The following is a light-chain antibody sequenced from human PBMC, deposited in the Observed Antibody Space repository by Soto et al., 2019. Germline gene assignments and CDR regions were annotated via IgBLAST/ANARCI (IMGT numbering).Light chain of an antibody. CDR3: QQFDDSVT. J-gene: IGKJ5*01. V-gene: IGKV3-20*01. Sequence: EIVLTQSQGTMSLSPGERATLSCRASHSVSRTYLAWYQQKPGQAPRLLIYGASDRATGTPDRFSGSGSGTDFTLTISRLEPEDSAVYYCQQFDDSVTFGQGTRLEI. CDR2: GAS. CDR1: HSVSRTY.